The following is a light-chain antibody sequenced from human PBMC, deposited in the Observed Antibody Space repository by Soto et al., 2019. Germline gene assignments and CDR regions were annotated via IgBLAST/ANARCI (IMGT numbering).Light chain of an antibody. V-gene: IGKV1-17*01. CDR3: VQHNNYRTQ. J-gene: IGKJ1*01. CDR2: AAS. CDR1: QGIRND. Sequence: DIQLTQSPSSLSASVGDRVTITCRASQGIRNDLAWFQQKPGKAPKRLIYAASNLQSGVPSRFSGSGTGTEFTLNTSSLQPEDFASYFSVQHNNYRTQFGQGTKVDSK.